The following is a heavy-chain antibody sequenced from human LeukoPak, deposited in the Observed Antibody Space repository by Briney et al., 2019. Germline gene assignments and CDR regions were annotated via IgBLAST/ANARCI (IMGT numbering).Heavy chain of an antibody. CDR2: ISSSSSYI. CDR1: GFTFSSYS. V-gene: IGHV3-21*04. D-gene: IGHD6-19*01. J-gene: IGHJ4*02. CDR3: AKKSSSGLKGHFDY. Sequence: GGSLRLSCAASGFTFSSYSMNWVRQAPGKGLEWVSSISSSSSYIYYADSVKGRFTISRDNSKNTLYLQMNSLRAEDTAVYYCAKKSSSGLKGHFDYWGQGTLVTVSS.